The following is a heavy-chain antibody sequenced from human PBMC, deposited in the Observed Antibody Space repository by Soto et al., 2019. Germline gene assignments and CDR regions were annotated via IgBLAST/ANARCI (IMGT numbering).Heavy chain of an antibody. J-gene: IGHJ4*02. CDR1: GGSFSGYY. V-gene: IGHV4-34*01. CDR3: ARTETQSSSKRCYTVSLDI. Sequence: SETLSLTCAVFGGSFSGYYWGWIRQPPGKGLEWIGEINRDGVTNYNPSLKSRLTMSVDTSKKQFSLKLNSVTAADTAVYYCARTETQSSSKRCYTVSLDIWGQGTLVTVSS. CDR2: INRDGVT. D-gene: IGHD2-2*02.